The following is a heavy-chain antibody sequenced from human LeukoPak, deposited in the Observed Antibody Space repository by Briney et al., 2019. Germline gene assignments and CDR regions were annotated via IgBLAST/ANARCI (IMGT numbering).Heavy chain of an antibody. CDR1: RFAFSNYW. CDR3: ARASDPWLQLT. V-gene: IGHV3-7*05. D-gene: IGHD5-24*01. Sequence: PGGSLRLSCAASRFAFSNYWMIWVRQAPGKGLEWVGNIKQDGSEKRHADSVRGRFSISRDNAQTSLYLQMNSLRAEDTAVYYCARASDPWLQLTWGQGTLVTVSS. CDR2: IKQDGSEK. J-gene: IGHJ5*02.